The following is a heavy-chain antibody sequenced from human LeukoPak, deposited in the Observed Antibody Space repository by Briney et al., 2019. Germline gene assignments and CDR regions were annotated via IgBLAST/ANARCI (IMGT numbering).Heavy chain of an antibody. CDR2: INTDSGST. Sequence: ASVKGSCKASGYSFNTYYMNWVRQAPGQGLEWLGWINTDSGSTNYAQKFLGRVTMTRDKANSTAYLALSGVRSDATAVYYCSRHGATLDRGVNNRKEGWFDPWGQGTLVTVSS. V-gene: IGHV1-2*02. D-gene: IGHD3-10*01. CDR3: SRHGATLDRGVNNRKEGWFDP. CDR1: GYSFNTYY. J-gene: IGHJ5*02.